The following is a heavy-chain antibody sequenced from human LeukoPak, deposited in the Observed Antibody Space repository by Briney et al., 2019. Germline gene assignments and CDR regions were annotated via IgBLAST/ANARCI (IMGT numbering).Heavy chain of an antibody. D-gene: IGHD3-16*01. J-gene: IGHJ4*02. V-gene: IGHV3-23*01. Sequence: GGSLRLPCAAPGFPFSSYAMSWVRQAPGKGLEWVSGINGGGGSTYYADSVKGRFTISRDDSKHILYLQMNSLGADDAAVYYCGRQKAAYVYVWGSFDYWGRGTVVTVSS. CDR2: INGGGGST. CDR1: GFPFSSYA. CDR3: GRQKAAYVYVWGSFDY.